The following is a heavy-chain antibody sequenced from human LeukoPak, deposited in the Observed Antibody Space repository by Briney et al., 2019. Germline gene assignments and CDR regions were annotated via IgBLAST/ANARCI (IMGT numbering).Heavy chain of an antibody. Sequence: PGGSLRLSCAASGFTISSNYMSWVRQAPGKGLEWVSVIYSGGSTYYADSVKGRFTISRDNSKNTLYLQMNSLRAEDTAVYYCAKGVFPRDDILTGYGWGQGTLVTVSS. CDR2: IYSGGST. V-gene: IGHV3-53*01. CDR3: AKGVFPRDDILTGYG. J-gene: IGHJ4*02. CDR1: GFTISSNY. D-gene: IGHD3-9*01.